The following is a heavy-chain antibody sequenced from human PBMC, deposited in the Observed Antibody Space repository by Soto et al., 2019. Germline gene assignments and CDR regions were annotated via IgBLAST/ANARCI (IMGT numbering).Heavy chain of an antibody. V-gene: IGHV3-33*01. CDR3: VRWGDDKRADS. CDR1: GFTFRSHG. CDR2: IWYDGSNK. D-gene: IGHD3-10*01. Sequence: QVQLVESGGGVVQPGRSLRLSCAASGFTFRSHGMHWVRQAPGKGLEWVAVIWYDGSNKYYADSVKGRFTISRDNSQNTLYLQMNSLRVEDTALYYCVRWGDDKRADSWGQGTLVTVSS. J-gene: IGHJ4*02.